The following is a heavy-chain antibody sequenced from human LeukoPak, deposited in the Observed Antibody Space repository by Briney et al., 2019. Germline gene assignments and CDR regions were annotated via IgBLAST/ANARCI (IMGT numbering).Heavy chain of an antibody. CDR2: IDTAGGT. CDR3: TRRMRGLGSYSDAFDI. V-gene: IGHV3-13*04. D-gene: IGHD3-10*01. Sequence: PGGSQRLSCAASGFTFSSYDMHWVRQGPGKGLEWVSGIDTAGGTYYAGSVKARFTISRENAKNSFYLQMNSLRAGDTAVYCCTRRMRGLGSYSDAFDIWGQGTMVTVSS. CDR1: GFTFSSYD. J-gene: IGHJ3*02.